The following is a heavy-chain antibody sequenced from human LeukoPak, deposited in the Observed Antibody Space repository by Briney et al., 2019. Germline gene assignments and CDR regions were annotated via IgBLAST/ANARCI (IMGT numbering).Heavy chain of an antibody. CDR3: ARGPITMVRGARGHWYFDL. V-gene: IGHV4-39*07. Sequence: SETLSLTCTVSGGSISSSSYYWGWIRQPPGKGLEWIGSIYYSGSTYYNPSLKSRVTISVDTSKNQFSLKLSSVTAADTAVYYCARGPITMVRGARGHWYFDLWGRGTLVTVSS. CDR1: GGSISSSSYY. CDR2: IYYSGST. D-gene: IGHD3-10*01. J-gene: IGHJ2*01.